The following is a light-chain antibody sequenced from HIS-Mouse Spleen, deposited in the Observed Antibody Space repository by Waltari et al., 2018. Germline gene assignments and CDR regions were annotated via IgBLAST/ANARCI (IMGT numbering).Light chain of an antibody. Sequence: DIQMTQSPSSLSASVGDRVTITCRASQSISSYLNWYQQKPGKAPKLLNYAASSLQSGVPSRFSGSGSGTDFTLTISSLQPEDFATYYCQQSYSTPWTFGQGTKVEIK. J-gene: IGKJ1*01. V-gene: IGKV1-39*01. CDR2: AAS. CDR1: QSISSY. CDR3: QQSYSTPWT.